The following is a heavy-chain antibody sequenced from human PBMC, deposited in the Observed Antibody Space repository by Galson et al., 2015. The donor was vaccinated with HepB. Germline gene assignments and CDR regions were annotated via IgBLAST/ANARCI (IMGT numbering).Heavy chain of an antibody. Sequence: SLRLSCAASGFRFSSYGMHWVRQAPGKGLEWVASIWYDGSNKYYPDSVKGRFTISRDSSKNTVYLQMNSLRGDDTAVYYCACPTRLSAEYAFEIWGQGTMVTVSP. J-gene: IGHJ3*02. CDR2: IWYDGSNK. CDR1: GFRFSSYG. V-gene: IGHV3-33*01. D-gene: IGHD1-14*01. CDR3: ACPTRLSAEYAFEI.